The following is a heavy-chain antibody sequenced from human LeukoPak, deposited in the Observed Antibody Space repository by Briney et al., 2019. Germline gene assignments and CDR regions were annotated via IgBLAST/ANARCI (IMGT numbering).Heavy chain of an antibody. CDR3: ARDLGVSVGATTLRWFDP. V-gene: IGHV1-69*01. Sequence: GSSVKVSCKASGGTFSSYAISWVRQAPGQGLEWMGGIIPIFGTANYAQKFQGRVTITADESTSTAYMELRSLRSDDTAVYYCARDLGVSVGATTLRWFDPWGQGTLVTVSS. J-gene: IGHJ5*02. D-gene: IGHD1-26*01. CDR2: IIPIFGTA. CDR1: GGTFSSYA.